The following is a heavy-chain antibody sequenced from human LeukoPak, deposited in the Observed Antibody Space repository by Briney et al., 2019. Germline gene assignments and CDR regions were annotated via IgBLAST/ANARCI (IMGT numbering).Heavy chain of an antibody. J-gene: IGHJ6*04. CDR2: INQDGSKR. V-gene: IGHV3-7*01. CDR1: GFTFSNYW. CDR3: TFKMDV. D-gene: IGHD2/OR15-2a*01. Sequence: GGSLRLSCAASGFTFSNYWMNWVRQAPGKGLEWLANINQDGSKRYYVESVRGRFSISRDNAKDSVCLQMNSLRAEDSAVYYCTFKMDVWGRGTTVIVSS.